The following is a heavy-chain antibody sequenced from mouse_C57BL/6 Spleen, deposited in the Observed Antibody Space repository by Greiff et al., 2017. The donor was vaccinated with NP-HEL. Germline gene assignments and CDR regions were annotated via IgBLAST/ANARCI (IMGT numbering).Heavy chain of an antibody. J-gene: IGHJ2*01. CDR2: INYDGSST. CDR1: GFTFSDYY. Sequence: EVKLVESEGGLVQPGSSMKLSCTASGFTFSDYYMAWVRQVPEKGLEWVANINYDGSSTYYLDSLKSRFIISRDNAKNILYLQMSSLKSEDTATYYCARGKDDGYQYYFDYWGQGTTLTVSS. CDR3: ARGKDDGYQYYFDY. D-gene: IGHD2-3*01. V-gene: IGHV5-16*01.